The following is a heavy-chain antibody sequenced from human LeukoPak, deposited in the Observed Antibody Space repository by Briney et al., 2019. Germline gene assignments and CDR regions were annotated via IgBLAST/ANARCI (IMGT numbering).Heavy chain of an antibody. V-gene: IGHV1-69*04. CDR2: IIPILGIA. J-gene: IGHJ5*02. D-gene: IGHD3-22*01. CDR1: GGTFSSYA. CDR3: ARDGEYYYDSSGYYGWFDP. Sequence: VKVSCKASGGTFSSYAISWVRQAPGQGLEWMGRIIPILGIANYAQKFQGRVTITADKSTSTAYMELSSLRSEDTAVYYCARDGEYYYDSSGYYGWFDPWGQGTLVTVSS.